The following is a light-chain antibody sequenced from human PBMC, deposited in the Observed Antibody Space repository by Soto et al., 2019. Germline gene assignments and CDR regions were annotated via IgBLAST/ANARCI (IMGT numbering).Light chain of an antibody. J-gene: IGKJ5*01. CDR2: GTS. Sequence: SVSHGELATLSCRASQSVSSTYLAWYQQQPGQAPRLLMSGTSNRATGTPDRFSGSGSGTDFTLTISRLEPEDFAVYYCQQYGSPPITFGPGTRL. V-gene: IGKV3-20*01. CDR1: QSVSSTY. CDR3: QQYGSPPIT.